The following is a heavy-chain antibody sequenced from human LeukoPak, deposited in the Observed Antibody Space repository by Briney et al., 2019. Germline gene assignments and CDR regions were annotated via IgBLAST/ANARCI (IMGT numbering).Heavy chain of an antibody. V-gene: IGHV3-33*01. CDR1: GFTFRNHG. CDR2: IWYDGSNQ. Sequence: GGSLRLSCEASGFTFRNHGMHWVRQPPGKGLEWVAVIWYDGSNQYYADSVKGRFTISRDNSKNTQSLQMNSLRVEDTAVYYCARDIASRRLDYRGQGTLVTVSS. D-gene: IGHD6-13*01. J-gene: IGHJ4*02. CDR3: ARDIASRRLDY.